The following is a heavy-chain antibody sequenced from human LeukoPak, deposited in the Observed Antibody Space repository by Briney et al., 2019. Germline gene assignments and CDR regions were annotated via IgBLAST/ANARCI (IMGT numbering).Heavy chain of an antibody. Sequence: PGGSLRLSCAASGFTVSSTFMSWVRQAPGKRLEWVSVIYSGGNTYYADSVKGRFTISRDNSKNTLYLQMNSLRADDTAVYYCARGNRGYWGQGTLVTVSS. CDR2: IYSGGNT. V-gene: IGHV3-53*01. CDR3: ARGNRGY. D-gene: IGHD7-27*01. J-gene: IGHJ4*02. CDR1: GFTVSSTF.